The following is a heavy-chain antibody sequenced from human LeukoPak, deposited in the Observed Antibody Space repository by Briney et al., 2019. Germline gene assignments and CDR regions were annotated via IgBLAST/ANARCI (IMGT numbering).Heavy chain of an antibody. D-gene: IGHD3-10*01. Sequence: GGSLRLSCAASGFTFNSYAMSWVRQAPGKGLEWVSAISARGGTTYYADSVKGRFTISRDNSKNTLYLQMNSLGAEDTAVYYCARASSGSYDYWGQGTLVTVSS. CDR1: GFTFNSYA. V-gene: IGHV3-23*01. CDR3: ARASSGSYDY. J-gene: IGHJ4*02. CDR2: ISARGGTT.